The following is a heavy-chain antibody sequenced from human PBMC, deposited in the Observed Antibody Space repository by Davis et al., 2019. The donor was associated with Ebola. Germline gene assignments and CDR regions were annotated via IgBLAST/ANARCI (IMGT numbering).Heavy chain of an antibody. Sequence: PGGSLRLSCAAAGFTFSSYGMHWVRQAPGKGLEWLAFIRYDGNNKYYGDFVKGRFTISRDNSRNTLYVQMNSLRAEDTAVYYWAKGDCDSTSCLGAIDYWGQGTLVSVSS. V-gene: IGHV3-30*02. CDR3: AKGDCDSTSCLGAIDY. CDR1: GFTFSSYG. J-gene: IGHJ4*02. D-gene: IGHD2-2*01. CDR2: IRYDGNNK.